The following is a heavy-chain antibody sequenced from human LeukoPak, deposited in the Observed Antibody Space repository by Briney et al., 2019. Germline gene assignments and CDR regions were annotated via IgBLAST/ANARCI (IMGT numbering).Heavy chain of an antibody. V-gene: IGHV3-30*03. Sequence: GGSLRLSCAASGFTFSSYAMHWVRQAPGKGLEWVALISYDGSNEYYADSVKGRFTISRDNSKNTLYLQMNSLRADDTAVYYCARDRGSTEFDYWGQGTLVTVSS. CDR3: ARDRGSTEFDY. D-gene: IGHD6-13*01. CDR2: ISYDGSNE. J-gene: IGHJ4*02. CDR1: GFTFSSYA.